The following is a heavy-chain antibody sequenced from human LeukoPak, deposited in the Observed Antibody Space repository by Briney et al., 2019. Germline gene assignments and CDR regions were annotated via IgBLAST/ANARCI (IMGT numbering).Heavy chain of an antibody. V-gene: IGHV4-34*01. Sequence: SETLSLTCAVYGGSFSGYYWSWIRQPPGKGLEWIGEINHSGSTNYNPSLKSRVTISVDTSKNQFSLKLSSVTAADTAVYYCATRGSGMGVWGQGTTVTVSS. CDR2: INHSGST. CDR3: ATRGSGMGV. CDR1: GGSFSGYY. J-gene: IGHJ6*02.